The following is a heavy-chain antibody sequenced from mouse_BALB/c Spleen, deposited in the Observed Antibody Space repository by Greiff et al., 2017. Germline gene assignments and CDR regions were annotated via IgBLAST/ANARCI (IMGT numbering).Heavy chain of an antibody. V-gene: IGHV1-54*01. D-gene: IGHD2-4*01. Sequence: QVQLKESGAELVRPGTSVKVSCKASGYAFTNYLIEWVKQRPGQGLEWIGVINPGSGGTNYNEKFKGKATLTADKSSSTAYMQLSSLTSDDSAVYFCARSGYDYDGFAYWGQGTLVTVSA. CDR3: ARSGYDYDGFAY. CDR1: GYAFTNYL. J-gene: IGHJ3*01. CDR2: INPGSGGT.